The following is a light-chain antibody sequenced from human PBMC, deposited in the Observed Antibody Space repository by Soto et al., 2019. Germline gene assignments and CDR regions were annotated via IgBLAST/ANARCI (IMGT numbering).Light chain of an antibody. CDR3: GSYTSSSTYV. V-gene: IGLV2-14*01. Sequence: QSVLTQRASVSGSLGQSITISCTGTSSDVGGYNFVSWYQQHPGRAPKLMIYEVTNRPSGVSNRFSGSKSGSTASLTISGLQAKDEADYYCGSYTSSSTYVFGPGTKVTVL. J-gene: IGLJ1*01. CDR2: EVT. CDR1: SSDVGGYNF.